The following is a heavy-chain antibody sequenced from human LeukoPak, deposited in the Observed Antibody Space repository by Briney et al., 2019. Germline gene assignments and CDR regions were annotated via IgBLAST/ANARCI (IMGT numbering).Heavy chain of an antibody. V-gene: IGHV3-23*01. CDR2: ISGSGRST. J-gene: IGHJ4*02. Sequence: GGSLRLSCAASGFTFSSYAMSWVRQAPGKGLEWVSGISGSGRSTNYAESVKGRFTISRDNSKNTLYLQMNSLRAEDTAVYYCAKEIERGYYYGSGSYSYIDYWGQGTLVTVSS. CDR1: GFTFSSYA. D-gene: IGHD3-10*01. CDR3: AKEIERGYYYGSGSYSYIDY.